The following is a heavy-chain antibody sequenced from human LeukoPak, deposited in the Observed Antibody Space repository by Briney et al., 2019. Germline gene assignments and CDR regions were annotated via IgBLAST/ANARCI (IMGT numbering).Heavy chain of an antibody. CDR3: ARGSLEAL. CDR2: ISGSDGDT. J-gene: IGHJ4*02. CDR1: GFTFSTYA. Sequence: PGGSLRLSCAASGFTFSTYAMSWVRKAPGKGLEWVSVISGSDGDTYYADSVKGRFTISRDNPKNTLYLQMNSLRTEDTAVYYCARGSLEALWGQGTLVTVSS. D-gene: IGHD3-10*01. V-gene: IGHV3-23*01.